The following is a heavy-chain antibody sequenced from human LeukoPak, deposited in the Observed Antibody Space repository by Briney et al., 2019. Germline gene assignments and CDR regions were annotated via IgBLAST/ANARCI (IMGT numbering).Heavy chain of an antibody. J-gene: IGHJ4*02. Sequence: GGSLRLSCAASGFTFSDYYMSWIRQAPGKGLEWVSYISSSGSTIYYADSVKGRFTISRDNAKNSLYLQMNSLRAEDTALYYCARAGSSSWRTFDYWGQGTLVTVSS. CDR1: GFTFSDYY. D-gene: IGHD6-13*01. CDR3: ARAGSSSWRTFDY. CDR2: ISSSGSTI. V-gene: IGHV3-11*01.